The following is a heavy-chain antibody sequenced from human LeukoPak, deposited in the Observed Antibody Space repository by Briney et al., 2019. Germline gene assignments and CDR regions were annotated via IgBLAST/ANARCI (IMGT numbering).Heavy chain of an antibody. V-gene: IGHV1-69*05. CDR1: GGTFSSYA. J-gene: IGHJ6*03. CDR2: IIPIFGTA. D-gene: IGHD3-10*01. CDR3: ARSPPAPSAYYYYYYMDV. Sequence: ASVKVSCKASGGTFSSYAISWVRQAPGQGLEWMGGIIPIFGTANYAQKFQGRVTITTDESTSTAYMELSSLRSEDTAVYYCARSPPAPSAYYYYYYMDVWGKGTTVTVSS.